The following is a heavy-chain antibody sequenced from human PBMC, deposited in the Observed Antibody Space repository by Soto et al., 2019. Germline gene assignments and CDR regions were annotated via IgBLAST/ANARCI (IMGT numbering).Heavy chain of an antibody. CDR3: ANEPSGSGWDDAFDI. J-gene: IGHJ3*02. V-gene: IGHV3-30*18. Sequence: QVQLVESGGGVVQPGRSLRLSCAASGFTFSSYGMHWVRQAPGKGLEWVAVISYDGSNKYYADSVKGRFTISRDNSKNTLYLQMNSLRAEDTAVYYCANEPSGSGWDDAFDIWGQGTMVTVSS. CDR1: GFTFSSYG. CDR2: ISYDGSNK. D-gene: IGHD6-19*01.